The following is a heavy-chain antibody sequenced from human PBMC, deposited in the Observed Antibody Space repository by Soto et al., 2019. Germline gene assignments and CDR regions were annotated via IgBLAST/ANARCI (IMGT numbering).Heavy chain of an antibody. V-gene: IGHV4-34*01. CDR3: ASLVLGYYYGMDV. Sequence: QVQLQQWGAGLLKPSETLSLTCAVYGGSFSGYYWSWIRQPPGKGLEWIGEINHSGSTNYNPSLKIRVTISVDTSKNQFSLKLSSVTAADTAVYYCASLVLGYYYGMDVWGQGTTVTVSS. CDR1: GGSFSGYY. J-gene: IGHJ6*02. CDR2: INHSGST.